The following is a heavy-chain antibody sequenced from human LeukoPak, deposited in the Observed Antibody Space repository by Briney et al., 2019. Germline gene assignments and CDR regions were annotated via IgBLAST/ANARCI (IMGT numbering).Heavy chain of an antibody. CDR1: GFSFGSYW. J-gene: IGHJ4*02. CDR3: AKAYDFWSGYYPTHDYFDY. D-gene: IGHD3-3*01. CDR2: ISGSGGST. Sequence: GGSLRLSCAASGFSFGSYWMSWVRQAPGKGLEWVSAISGSGGSTYYADSVKGRFTISRDNSKNTLYLQMNSLRAEDTAVYYCAKAYDFWSGYYPTHDYFDYWGQGTLATVSS. V-gene: IGHV3-23*01.